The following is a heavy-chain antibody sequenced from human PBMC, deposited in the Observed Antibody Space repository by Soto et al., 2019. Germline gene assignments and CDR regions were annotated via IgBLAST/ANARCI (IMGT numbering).Heavy chain of an antibody. D-gene: IGHD3-16*01. J-gene: IGHJ6*02. V-gene: IGHV4-34*01. CDR3: ARGSRLRGSYYYFYGMDV. Sequence: SETLSLTCAVYGGSFRSYYWSWIRQPPGKGLEGIGEINHSGSTNYNPSLKSRVTISVDTSKNQFSLNLSSVSAADPAVYYCARGSRLRGSYYYFYGMDVWGQRPTVTVSS. CDR2: INHSGST. CDR1: GGSFRSYY.